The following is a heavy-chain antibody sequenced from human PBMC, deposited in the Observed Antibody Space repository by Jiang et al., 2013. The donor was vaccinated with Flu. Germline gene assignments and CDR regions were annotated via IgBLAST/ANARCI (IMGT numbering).Heavy chain of an antibody. CDR1: GFSLSTSGMC. J-gene: IGHJ2*01. CDR2: IDWDDDK. V-gene: IGHV2-70*11. Sequence: KPTQTLTLTCTFSGFSLSTSGMCVSWIRQPPGKALEWLARIDWDDDKYYSTSLKTRLTISKDTSKNQVVLTMTNMDPVDTATYYCARTSSMITFGGVIATFGYFDLWGRGTLVTVSS. CDR3: ARTSSMITFGGVIATFGYFDL. D-gene: IGHD3-16*02.